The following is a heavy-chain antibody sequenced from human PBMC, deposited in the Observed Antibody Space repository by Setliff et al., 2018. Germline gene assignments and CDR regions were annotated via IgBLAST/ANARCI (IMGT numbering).Heavy chain of an antibody. V-gene: IGHV4-59*08. CDR2: LYNSGST. J-gene: IGHJ6*03. D-gene: IGHD6-13*01. CDR1: GASISSYY. CDR3: ARQPYSTTYYYYYYYMDV. Sequence: SETLSLTCSVSGASISSYYWSWIRQPPGKGLEWIGYLYNSGSTNYNPSLKSRVTMSIDTSKNQFSLNLNSVTAADTAVYYCARQPYSTTYYYYYYYMDVWGKGTTVTVSS.